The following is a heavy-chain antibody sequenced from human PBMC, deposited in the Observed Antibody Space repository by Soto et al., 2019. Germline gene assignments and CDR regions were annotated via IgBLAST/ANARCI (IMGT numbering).Heavy chain of an antibody. CDR2: IIPIFGTA. V-gene: IGHV1-69*13. D-gene: IGHD3-22*01. CDR3: ARDLAYDSSGYDAFDI. Sequence: SVKVSCKASGGTFSSYAISWVRQAPGQGLEWMGGIIPIFGTANYAQKFQGRVTITADESTSTAYMELSSLRSEDTAVYYCARDLAYDSSGYDAFDIWGQGTMVTVSS. J-gene: IGHJ3*02. CDR1: GGTFSSYA.